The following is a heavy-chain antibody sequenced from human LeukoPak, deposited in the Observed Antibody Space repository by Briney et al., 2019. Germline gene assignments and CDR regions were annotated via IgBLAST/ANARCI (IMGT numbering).Heavy chain of an antibody. V-gene: IGHV3-21*01. D-gene: IGHD5-18*01. CDR1: GFSFSIYT. CDR2: ISSGGYI. Sequence: GGSLRLSCAASGFSFSIYTMNWVRQAPGKGLDWVSSISSGGYIYYADSVQGRFTISRDNAKNSLYLQMNSLRAEDTAVYYCAGAYYVGYSYGRNHYWYFDLWGHGTLVTVSS. CDR3: AGAYYVGYSYGRNHYWYFDL. J-gene: IGHJ2*01.